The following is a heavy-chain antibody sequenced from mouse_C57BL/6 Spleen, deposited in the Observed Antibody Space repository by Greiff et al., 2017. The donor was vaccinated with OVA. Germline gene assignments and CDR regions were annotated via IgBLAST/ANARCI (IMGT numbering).Heavy chain of an antibody. CDR3: ARRDDWHVWFAY. V-gene: IGHV1-82*01. D-gene: IGHD2-13*01. CDR1: GYAFSSSW. CDR2: IYPGDGDT. J-gene: IGHJ3*01. Sequence: QVQLKQSGPELVKPGASVKISCKASGYAFSSSWMNWVKQRPGKGLEWIGRIYPGDGDTNYNGKFKGKATLTADKSSSTAYMQLSSLTSEDSAVYFCARRDDWHVWFAYWGQGTLVTVSA.